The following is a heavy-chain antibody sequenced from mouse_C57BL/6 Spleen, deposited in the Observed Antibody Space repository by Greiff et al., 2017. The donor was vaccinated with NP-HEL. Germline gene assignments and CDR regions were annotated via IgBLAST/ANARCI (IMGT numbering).Heavy chain of an antibody. Sequence: EVKLLESGGDLVKPGGSLKLSCAASGFTFSSYGMSWVRQTPDKRLEWVATISSGGSYTYYPDSVKGRFTISRDNAKNTLYLQMSSLKSEDTAMYYCARHVNYYGSSAHYFDYWGQGTTLTVSS. J-gene: IGHJ2*01. D-gene: IGHD1-1*01. CDR3: ARHVNYYGSSAHYFDY. CDR1: GFTFSSYG. CDR2: ISSGGSYT. V-gene: IGHV5-6*01.